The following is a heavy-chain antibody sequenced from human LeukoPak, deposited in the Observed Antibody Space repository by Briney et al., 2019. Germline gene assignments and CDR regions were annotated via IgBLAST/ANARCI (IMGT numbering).Heavy chain of an antibody. CDR3: ARRMGQQLVLWFDP. CDR2: INHSGST. Sequence: SETLSLTCAVYGGSFSGYYWSWIRQPPGKGLEWIGEINHSGSTNYNPSLKSRVTISVDTSKNQFSLKLSSVTAADTAVYYCARRMGQQLVLWFDPWGQGTLVTVSS. J-gene: IGHJ5*02. D-gene: IGHD6-13*01. CDR1: GGSFSGYY. V-gene: IGHV4-34*01.